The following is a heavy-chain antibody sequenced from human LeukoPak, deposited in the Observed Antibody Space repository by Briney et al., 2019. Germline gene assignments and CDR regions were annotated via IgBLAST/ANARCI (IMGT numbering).Heavy chain of an antibody. V-gene: IGHV3-53*05. D-gene: IGHD6-13*01. Sequence: GGSLRLSCAASGFTVSSNYMIWVRQAPGKGLEWVSAISGSGGSTYYADSVKGRFTISRDNSKNTLYLQMNSLRAEDTAVYYCARAFRASAGATSNWGQGTLVTVSS. J-gene: IGHJ4*02. CDR3: ARAFRASAGATSN. CDR1: GFTVSSNY. CDR2: ISGSGGST.